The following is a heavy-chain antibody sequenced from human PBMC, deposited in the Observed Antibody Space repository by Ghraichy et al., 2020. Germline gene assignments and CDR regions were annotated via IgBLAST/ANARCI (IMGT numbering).Heavy chain of an antibody. Sequence: SETLSLTCTVSGGSVSSDSYYWTWIRQPPGKTLEWIGYIYHSGSSNHNPSLNSRVTMSVDTSKNQFSLKLSSVTAADTAVYYCARRTIGGSYFGYWDQGTLVT. CDR1: GGSVSSDSYY. V-gene: IGHV4-61*01. CDR2: IYHSGSS. CDR3: ARRTIGGSYFGY. J-gene: IGHJ4*02. D-gene: IGHD4/OR15-4a*01.